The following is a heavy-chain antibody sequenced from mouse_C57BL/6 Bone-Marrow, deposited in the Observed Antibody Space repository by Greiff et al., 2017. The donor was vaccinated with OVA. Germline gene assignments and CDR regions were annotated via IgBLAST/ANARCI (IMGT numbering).Heavy chain of an antibody. CDR2: INPDSSTI. CDR3: ASLLWLGWYFDV. Sequence: ASGIDFSRYWMSWVRRAPGKGLEWIGEINPDSSTINYAPSLKDKFIISRDNAKNTLYLKMSKVRSEDTALYYCASLLWLGWYFDVWGTGTTVTVSS. CDR1: GIDFSRYW. J-gene: IGHJ1*03. D-gene: IGHD2-2*01. V-gene: IGHV4-1*01.